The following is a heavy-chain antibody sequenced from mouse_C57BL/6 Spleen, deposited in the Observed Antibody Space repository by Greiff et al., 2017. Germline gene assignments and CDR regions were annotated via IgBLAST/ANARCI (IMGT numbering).Heavy chain of an antibody. CDR3: ARGYYYGSSWFAY. Sequence: EVQLQESGPELVKPGASVKISCKASGYSFTDYNMNWVKQSNGKSLEWIGVINPNYGTTTYNQKFKGKATLTVDQSSSTAYMQLNSLTSEDSAVYYCARGYYYGSSWFAYWGQGTLVTVSA. CDR1: GYSFTDYN. CDR2: INPNYGTT. J-gene: IGHJ3*01. V-gene: IGHV1-39*01. D-gene: IGHD1-1*01.